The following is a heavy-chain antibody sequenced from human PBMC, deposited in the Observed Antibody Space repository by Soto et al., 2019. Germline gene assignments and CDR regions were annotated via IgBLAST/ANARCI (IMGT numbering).Heavy chain of an antibody. CDR1: GFTFSSYA. V-gene: IGHV3-30-3*01. Sequence: QVQLVESGGGVVQPGRSLRLSCAASGFTFSSYAMHWVRQAPGKGLEWVAVISYDGSNKYYADSVKGRFTISRNNSKNTLYLQMNSLRAEDTAVYYCARDSDGDYGVWLGSFDYWGQGTLVTVSS. J-gene: IGHJ4*02. D-gene: IGHD4-17*01. CDR2: ISYDGSNK. CDR3: ARDSDGDYGVWLGSFDY.